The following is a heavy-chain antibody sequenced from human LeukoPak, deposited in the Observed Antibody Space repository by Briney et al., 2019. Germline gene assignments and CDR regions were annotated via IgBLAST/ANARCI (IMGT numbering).Heavy chain of an antibody. V-gene: IGHV3-48*03. D-gene: IGHD3-22*01. CDR3: APYYYDSSGSSY. CDR1: GFTFSSYE. CDR2: ISSSGSTI. J-gene: IGHJ4*02. Sequence: GGSLRLSCAASGFTFSSYEMNWVRQAPGKGLEWVSYISSSGSTIYYADSVKGRFTISRDNAKNSLYLQMNSLRAEDTAVYYCAPYYYDSSGSSYWGQGTLVTVSS.